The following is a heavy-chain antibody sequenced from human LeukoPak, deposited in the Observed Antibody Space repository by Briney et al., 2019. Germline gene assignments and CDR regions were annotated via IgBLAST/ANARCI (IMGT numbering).Heavy chain of an antibody. CDR1: GYTFTNYY. J-gene: IGHJ4*02. D-gene: IGHD6-19*01. V-gene: IGHV1-46*01. CDR3: AREIAVAGTQFDY. CDR2: VNPSGGST. Sequence: ASVKVSCKASGYTFTNYYMHWVRQAPGQGLEWMGIVNPSGGSTSYAQKFQGRVTMTRDTSTSTVYMELSSLRSEDTAVYYCAREIAVAGTQFDYWGQGTLVTVSS.